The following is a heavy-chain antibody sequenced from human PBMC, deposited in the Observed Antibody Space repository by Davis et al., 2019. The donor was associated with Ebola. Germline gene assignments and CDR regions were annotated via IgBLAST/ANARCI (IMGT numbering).Heavy chain of an antibody. Sequence: ASVKVSCRASGYTFTSYDINWVRQATGQGLEWMGWMNPNSGNTGYAQKFQGRVTMTRNTSISTAYMELSSLRSEDTAVYYCARGPYSSGWSDWFDPWGQGTLVTVSS. V-gene: IGHV1-8*01. J-gene: IGHJ5*02. CDR1: GYTFTSYD. CDR3: ARGPYSSGWSDWFDP. CDR2: MNPNSGNT. D-gene: IGHD6-19*01.